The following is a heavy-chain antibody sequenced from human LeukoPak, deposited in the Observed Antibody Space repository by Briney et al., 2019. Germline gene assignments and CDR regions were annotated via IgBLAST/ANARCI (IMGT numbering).Heavy chain of an antibody. J-gene: IGHJ4*02. D-gene: IGHD3-22*01. CDR1: GFNFSSYS. Sequence: PGGSLRLSCAASGFNFSSYSVNWVGQAPGKGLEWVSSISTSSIYIYYADSVKGRFTISRDNSKNTLYLQMNSLRAEDTAVYYCAKDQVRTARPLLRYVLFGDWGQGTLVTVSS. CDR2: ISTSSIYI. CDR3: AKDQVRTARPLLRYVLFGD. V-gene: IGHV3-21*04.